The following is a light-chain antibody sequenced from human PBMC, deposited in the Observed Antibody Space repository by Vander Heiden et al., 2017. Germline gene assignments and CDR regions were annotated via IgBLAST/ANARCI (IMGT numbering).Light chain of an antibody. CDR2: SNN. V-gene: IGLV1-44*01. CDR1: SSNIGSDT. CDR3: AAWDASLNGWV. J-gene: IGLJ3*02. Sequence: QSVLPQPPSASGTPGQRGTIACSGSSSNIGSDTVNWYQQLPGTAPKLLIYSNNQRPSGVPDRFSGSKSGTAASLAISGRQSEDEADYYCAAWDASLNGWVFGGGTRLTVL.